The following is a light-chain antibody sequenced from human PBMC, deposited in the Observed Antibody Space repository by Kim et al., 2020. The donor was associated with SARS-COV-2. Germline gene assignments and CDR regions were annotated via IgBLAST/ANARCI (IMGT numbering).Light chain of an antibody. Sequence: EIGMTQSPATLSVSPGERATLSCRASQSVRSNLAWYQQKPGQAPRLLIYGASTRATGIPARFSGSGSGTEFTLTISSLQSEDFAVYYCQQYNDWPLTFGGGTKVDIK. CDR3: QQYNDWPLT. CDR1: QSVRSN. V-gene: IGKV3-15*01. J-gene: IGKJ4*01. CDR2: GAS.